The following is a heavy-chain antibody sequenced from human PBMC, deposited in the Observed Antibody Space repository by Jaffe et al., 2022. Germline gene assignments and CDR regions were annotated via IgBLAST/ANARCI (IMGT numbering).Heavy chain of an antibody. V-gene: IGHV3-15*01. Sequence: EVQLVESGGGLVKPGGSLRLSCAASGFTFSNAWMSWVRQAPGKGLEWVGRIKSKTDGGTTDYAAPVKGRFTISRDDSKNTLYLQMNSLKTEDTAVYYCTTPGEFLEWLFPDYYYYMDVWGKGTTVTVSS. CDR3: TTPGEFLEWLFPDYYYYMDV. CDR2: IKSKTDGGTT. CDR1: GFTFSNAW. J-gene: IGHJ6*03. D-gene: IGHD3-3*01.